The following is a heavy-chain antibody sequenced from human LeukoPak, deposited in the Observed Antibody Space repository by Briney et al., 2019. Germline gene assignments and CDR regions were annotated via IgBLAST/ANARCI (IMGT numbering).Heavy chain of an antibody. D-gene: IGHD2-15*01. Sequence: SQTLSLTCTVSGGSISSGSYYWSWIRQPAGKGLEWIGRIYTSGSTNYNPSLKSRVTISVDTSKNQFSLKLSSVTAADTAVYYCARDRSLAARVYYYYSYMDVWGKGTTVTVSS. J-gene: IGHJ6*03. CDR2: IYTSGST. CDR3: ARDRSLAARVYYYYSYMDV. V-gene: IGHV4-61*02. CDR1: GGSISSGSYY.